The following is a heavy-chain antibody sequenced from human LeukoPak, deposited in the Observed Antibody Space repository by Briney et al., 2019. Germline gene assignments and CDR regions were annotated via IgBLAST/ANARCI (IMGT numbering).Heavy chain of an antibody. CDR1: GYTFTGYH. J-gene: IGHJ6*03. D-gene: IGHD2-2*01. CDR3: ARVVVVPAAMFFNYYYYMDV. CDR2: INPNSGGT. Sequence: ASVKVSCKASGYTFTGYHMHWVRQAPGQGLEWMGWINPNSGGTNYAQKFQGRVTMTRDTSISTAYMELSRLRSDDTAVYYCARVVVVPAAMFFNYYYYMDVWGKGTTVTISS. V-gene: IGHV1-2*02.